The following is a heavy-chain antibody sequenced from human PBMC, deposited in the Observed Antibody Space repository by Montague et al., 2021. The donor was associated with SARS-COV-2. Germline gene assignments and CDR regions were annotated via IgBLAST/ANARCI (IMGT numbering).Heavy chain of an antibody. V-gene: IGHV4-61*08. CDR2: MYDSGST. CDR1: GGSISNGGYY. Sequence: SETLSLTCTVSGGSISNGGYYCSWIRQHPGKGLEWIGYMYDSGSTNYNRSLRSRVTISVDTSKNQFSLKLSSVTAADTAVFYCARLPDTSGRAWFDPWGQGTLVTVSS. D-gene: IGHD3-22*01. CDR3: ARLPDTSGRAWFDP. J-gene: IGHJ5*02.